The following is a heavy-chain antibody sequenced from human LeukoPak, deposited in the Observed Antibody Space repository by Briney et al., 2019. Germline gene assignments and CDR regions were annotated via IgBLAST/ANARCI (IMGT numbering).Heavy chain of an antibody. CDR2: IYTSGST. V-gene: IGHV4-61*02. CDR1: GGCIRSGSYY. CDR3: ARGFKGIGNWFDP. Sequence: SETLSLTCTVSGGCIRSGSYYWSWIRRPAGKGLEWIGRIYTSGSTNYNPSLKSRVTISVDTSKNQFSLKLSSVTAADTAVYYCARGFKGIGNWFDPWGQGTLVTVSS. D-gene: IGHD2-21*01. J-gene: IGHJ5*02.